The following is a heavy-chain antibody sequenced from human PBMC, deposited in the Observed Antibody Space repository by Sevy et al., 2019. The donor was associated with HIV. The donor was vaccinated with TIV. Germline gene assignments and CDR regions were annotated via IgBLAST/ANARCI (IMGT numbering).Heavy chain of an antibody. CDR3: ATAPGYYDSAPFDY. J-gene: IGHJ4*02. V-gene: IGHV3-15*01. D-gene: IGHD3-22*01. CDR2: IKRKIDGETT. Sequence: GGSLRLSCAVSGFTLNNAWMNWVRQAPGTGLQWVGLIKRKIDGETTDYAAPVKGRFTISRDDSKNTLFLQMNSLRIEDTAVYYCATAPGYYDSAPFDYWGPGTLVTVSS. CDR1: GFTLNNAW.